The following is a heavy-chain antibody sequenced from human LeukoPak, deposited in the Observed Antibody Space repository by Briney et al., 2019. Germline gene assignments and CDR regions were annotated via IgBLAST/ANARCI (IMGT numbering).Heavy chain of an antibody. J-gene: IGHJ4*02. CDR3: ARDLYSYGYFVQDY. V-gene: IGHV4-61*02. D-gene: IGHD5-18*01. CDR2: IYTSGST. CDR1: GGSISSGSYY. Sequence: SETLSLTCTVSGGSISSGSYYWSWIRQPAGKGREWIGRIYTSGSTNYNPSLKSRVTISVDTSKNQFSLKLSSVTAADTAVYYCARDLYSYGYFVQDYWGQGTLVTVSS.